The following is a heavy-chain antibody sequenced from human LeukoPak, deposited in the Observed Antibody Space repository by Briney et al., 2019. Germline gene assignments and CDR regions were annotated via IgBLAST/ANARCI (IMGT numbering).Heavy chain of an antibody. D-gene: IGHD6-6*01. CDR2: ISNDGSNE. Sequence: PGGSLRLSCAASGFTFSSYGIHWVRQAPGKGLEWVAIISNDGSNEYYADSVKGRFTISRDNSKNTVYLQVNSLRAEDTALYYCAKGARFFFYGMDIWGQGTTVTVFS. CDR3: AKGARFFFYGMDI. CDR1: GFTFSSYG. V-gene: IGHV3-30*18. J-gene: IGHJ6*02.